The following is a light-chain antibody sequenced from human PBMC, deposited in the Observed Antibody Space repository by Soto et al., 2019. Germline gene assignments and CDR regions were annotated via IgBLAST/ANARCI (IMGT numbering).Light chain of an antibody. CDR2: KVS. Sequence: DIQMTQSPSTLSASVGDRVTITCRASQSIDTWLAWYQQKPGEVPKVLIYKVSNLQRGVPSRFSGSGSGTEFTLTISGLQPEDFAVYYCQQYENYWTFGQGTK. CDR1: QSIDTW. V-gene: IGKV1-5*03. CDR3: QQYENYWT. J-gene: IGKJ1*01.